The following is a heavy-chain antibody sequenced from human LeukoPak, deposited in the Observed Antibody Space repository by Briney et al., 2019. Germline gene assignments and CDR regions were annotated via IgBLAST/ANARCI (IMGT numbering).Heavy chain of an antibody. CDR3: ARGIVLKLYAVLDS. V-gene: IGHV4-34*01. CDR1: GGSFSDYY. J-gene: IGHJ4*02. D-gene: IGHD2-8*01. CDR2: IKHGGGT. Sequence: SETLSLTCDVYGGSFSDYYWTWLRQPPGKGPEWIGEIKHGGGTNYNPSLKSRVTISLDTSKNQFSLHLKSVTAADTALYYCARGIVLKLYAVLDSWGQGTLVTVSS.